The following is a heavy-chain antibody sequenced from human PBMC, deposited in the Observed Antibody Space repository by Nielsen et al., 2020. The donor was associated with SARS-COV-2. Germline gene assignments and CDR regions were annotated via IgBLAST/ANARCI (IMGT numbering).Heavy chain of an antibody. J-gene: IGHJ4*02. D-gene: IGHD3-16*01. CDR1: GFTFSSYW. CDR2: INSDGSST. CDR3: ARWDYDYVWGSPPFDY. V-gene: IGHV3-74*01. Sequence: GESLKISCAASGFTFSSYWMHWVRQAPGKGLVWVSRINSDGSSTSYADSVKGRFTISRDNAKNSLYLQMNSLRAEDTAVYYCARWDYDYVWGSPPFDYWGQGTLVTVSS.